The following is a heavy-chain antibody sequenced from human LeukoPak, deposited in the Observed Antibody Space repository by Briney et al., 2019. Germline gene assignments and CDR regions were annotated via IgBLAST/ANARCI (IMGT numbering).Heavy chain of an antibody. V-gene: IGHV1-69*04. CDR2: IIPILGIA. D-gene: IGHD6-13*01. CDR3: ARDSSSWYHDAFDI. CDR1: GGTFSSYA. Sequence: GSSVKLSCKASGGTFSSYAISWVRQAPGQGLELMGRIIPILGIANYAQKFQGRVTITADKSTSTAYMELRSLSSEDTDVYYCARDSSSWYHDAFDIWGQGTMVSVSS. J-gene: IGHJ3*02.